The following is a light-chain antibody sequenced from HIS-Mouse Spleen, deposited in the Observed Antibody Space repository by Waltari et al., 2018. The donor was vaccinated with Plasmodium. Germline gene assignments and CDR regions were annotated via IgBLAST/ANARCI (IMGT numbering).Light chain of an antibody. CDR1: SSAVGSYNI. J-gene: IGLJ2*01. V-gene: IGLV2-23*01. CDR2: EGS. Sequence: QSALTPPASVSGSPGQSITISCTGTSSAVGSYNIVSWYQQPPGKAPKLMIYEGSKRPSGVSNRFSGSKSGNTASLTISGLQAEDEADYYCCSYAGSRMVFGGGTKLTVL. CDR3: CSYAGSRMV.